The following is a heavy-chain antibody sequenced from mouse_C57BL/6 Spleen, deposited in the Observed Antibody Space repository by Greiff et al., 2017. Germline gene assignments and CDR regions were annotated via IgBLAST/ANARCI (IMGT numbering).Heavy chain of an antibody. CDR3: ARGAVDYCGSSWYFDG. V-gene: IGHV3-6*01. Sequence: EVKLMESGPGLVKPSPSLSLTCSVTGYSIPSGYYWNWIRQFPGNKLEWMGYISYDGSNNYNPSLKNRIPITRDTSKNQLFLKLKSLPTEDTATYYCARGAVDYCGSSWYFDGWGTGTTVTVSS. CDR1: GYSIPSGYY. D-gene: IGHD1-1*01. CDR2: ISYDGSN. J-gene: IGHJ1*03.